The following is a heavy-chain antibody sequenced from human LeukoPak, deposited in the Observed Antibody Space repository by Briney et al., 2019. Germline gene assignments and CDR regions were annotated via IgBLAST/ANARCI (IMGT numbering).Heavy chain of an antibody. J-gene: IGHJ4*02. CDR3: ARGLAVAGPAIDY. V-gene: IGHV4-59*01. CDR2: IYYSGST. CDR1: GGSISSYY. Sequence: ASETLSLTCTVSGGSISSYYWSWIRQPPGKGLEWTGYIYYSGSTNYNPSLKSRVTISVDTSKNQFSLKLSSVTAADTAVYYCARGLAVAGPAIDYWGQGTLVTVSS. D-gene: IGHD6-19*01.